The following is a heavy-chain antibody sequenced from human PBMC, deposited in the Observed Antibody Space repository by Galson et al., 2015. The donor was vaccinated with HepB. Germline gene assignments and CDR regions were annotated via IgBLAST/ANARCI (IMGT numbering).Heavy chain of an antibody. D-gene: IGHD2-2*03. Sequence: SVKVSCKASGGTFSSYAISWVRQAPGQGLERMGGIIPIFGTANYAQKFQGRVTITADESTSTAYMELSSLRSEDTAVYYCARTGMDIVVVPAAIEWWFDPWGQGTLVTVSS. V-gene: IGHV1-69*13. CDR2: IIPIFGTA. CDR3: ARTGMDIVVVPAAIEWWFDP. J-gene: IGHJ5*02. CDR1: GGTFSSYA.